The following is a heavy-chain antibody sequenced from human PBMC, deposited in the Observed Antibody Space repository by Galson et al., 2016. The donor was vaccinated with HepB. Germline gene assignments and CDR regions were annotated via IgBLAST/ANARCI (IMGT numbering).Heavy chain of an antibody. J-gene: IGHJ4*02. V-gene: IGHV3-74*01. CDR2: IKGDGTRP. CDR1: GFTFSSYW. CDR3: ARDRLASGNHLDY. Sequence: SLRLSCAASGFTFSSYWMHWVRQAPGKGLVWVSRIKGDGTRPTYADSVKGRFTISRDSSTLYLQMNSLRAEDTAVYYCARDRLASGNHLDYWGQGTLVTVSS. D-gene: IGHD4-23*01.